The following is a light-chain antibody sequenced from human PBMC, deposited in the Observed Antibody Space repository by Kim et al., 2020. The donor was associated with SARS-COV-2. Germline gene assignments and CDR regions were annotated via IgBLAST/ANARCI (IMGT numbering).Light chain of an antibody. V-gene: IGLV3-21*04. CDR3: QVWDTSSEQVV. Sequence: APGQTARFTCGGNDIGSRNVHWYQQRPGLAPVLVMYYDNERPSGIPERFSGSNSENTATRTISRVEGGDEADYYCQVWDTSSEQVVFGGGTQLTVL. CDR1: DIGSRN. CDR2: YDN. J-gene: IGLJ3*02.